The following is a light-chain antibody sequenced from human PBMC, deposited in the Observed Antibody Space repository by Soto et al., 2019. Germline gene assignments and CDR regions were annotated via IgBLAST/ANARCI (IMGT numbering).Light chain of an antibody. J-gene: IGKJ5*01. CDR1: QSISGW. CDR2: DAS. CDR3: QHYDSYPIT. Sequence: DIQMTQSPSTLSASVGDRVTITCRASQSISGWLAWYQQKPGKAPNLLIYDASSLESGVPSMFSGSGSGTEFTLTISSLQPDDFATYYCQHYDSYPITFGQGTRLEIK. V-gene: IGKV1-5*01.